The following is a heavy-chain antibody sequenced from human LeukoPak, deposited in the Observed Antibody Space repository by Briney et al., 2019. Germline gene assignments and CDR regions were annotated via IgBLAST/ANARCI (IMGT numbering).Heavy chain of an antibody. J-gene: IGHJ3*01. CDR2: INKYGSEE. CDR3: ARSNPNRNALDL. V-gene: IGHV3-7*01. D-gene: IGHD1-14*01. Sequence: GGSLRLSCAASGFNLNSYLMSWVRQAPGRGLEWVANINKYGSEENYLDSVKGRFTVSRDNAKNSLYLQMNSLRGEDTAIYYCARSNPNRNALDLWGQGTMVTISS. CDR1: GFNLNSYL.